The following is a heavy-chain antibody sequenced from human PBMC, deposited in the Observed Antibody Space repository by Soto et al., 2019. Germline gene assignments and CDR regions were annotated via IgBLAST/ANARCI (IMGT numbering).Heavy chain of an antibody. V-gene: IGHV3-23*01. CDR1: GFTFSSYA. J-gene: IGHJ6*02. Sequence: GGSLRLSCAASGFTFSSYAMSWVRQAPGKGLEWVSAISGSGGSTYYADSVKGRFTISRDNSKNTLYLQMNSLRAEDTAVYYCAKELMEQLVIYYYYGMDVWGQGTTVTVSS. CDR3: AKELMEQLVIYYYYGMDV. CDR2: ISGSGGST. D-gene: IGHD6-13*01.